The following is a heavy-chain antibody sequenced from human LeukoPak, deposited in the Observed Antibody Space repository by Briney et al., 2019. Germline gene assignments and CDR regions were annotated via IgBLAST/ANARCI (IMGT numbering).Heavy chain of an antibody. CDR3: ARQWGRDVLLWFGEGDYYYYMDV. CDR2: ISSSSSYI. CDR1: GFTFSSYE. J-gene: IGHJ6*03. D-gene: IGHD3-10*01. V-gene: IGHV3-21*01. Sequence: GGSLRLSCAASGFTFSSYEMNWVRQAPGKGLEWVSSISSSSSYIYYADSVKGRFTISRDNAKNSLYLQMNSLRAEDTAVYYCARQWGRDVLLWFGEGDYYYYMDVWGKGTTVTVSS.